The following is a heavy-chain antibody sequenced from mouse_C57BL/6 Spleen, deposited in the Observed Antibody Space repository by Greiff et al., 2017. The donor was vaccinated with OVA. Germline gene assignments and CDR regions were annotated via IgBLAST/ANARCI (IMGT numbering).Heavy chain of an antibody. V-gene: IGHV5-9*01. J-gene: IGHJ3*01. CDR2: ISGGGGNT. Sequence: EVMLVESGGGLVKPGGSLKLSCAASGFTFSSYTMSWVRQTPEKRLEWVATISGGGGNTYYPDSVKGRFTISRDNAKNTLYLQMSSLRSEDTALYYCARTGGYDPAWFAYGGQGTLVTVSA. CDR3: ARTGGYDPAWFAY. CDR1: GFTFSSYT. D-gene: IGHD2-2*01.